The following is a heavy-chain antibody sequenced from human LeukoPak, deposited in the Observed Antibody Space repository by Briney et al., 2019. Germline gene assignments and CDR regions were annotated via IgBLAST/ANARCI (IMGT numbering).Heavy chain of an antibody. V-gene: IGHV1-2*02. Sequence: ASVKVSCKASGYTFTGYYMHWVRQAPGQGLEWMGWINPNSGGTYYAQKFQGRVSMTRDTSISTAYMELSSLRSDDTAVYYCARGGGSSGWYAYYYYYYYMDVWGKGTTVTVSS. J-gene: IGHJ6*03. CDR2: INPNSGGT. D-gene: IGHD6-19*01. CDR3: ARGGGSSGWYAYYYYYYYMDV. CDR1: GYTFTGYY.